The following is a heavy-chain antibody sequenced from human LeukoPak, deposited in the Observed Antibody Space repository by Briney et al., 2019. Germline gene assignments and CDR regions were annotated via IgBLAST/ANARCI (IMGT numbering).Heavy chain of an antibody. CDR1: GGSIIGYY. CDR3: ARYANSPYYYYAMDV. D-gene: IGHD4/OR15-4a*01. J-gene: IGHJ6*02. CDR2: IYYSGST. Sequence: SETLSLTCTVSGGSIIGYYLSWIRQPPGKGLEWIGSIYYSGSTNYNPSLKSRVTISVETSKNQFSPKLSSVTAADTAVYYCARYANSPYYYYAMDVWGQGTTVTVSS. V-gene: IGHV4-59*12.